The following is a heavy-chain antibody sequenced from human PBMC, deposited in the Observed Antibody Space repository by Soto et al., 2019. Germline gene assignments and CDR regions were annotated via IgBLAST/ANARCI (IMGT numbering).Heavy chain of an antibody. J-gene: IGHJ4*02. Sequence: ASVKVSCKASGYTFTGYYMHWVRQAPGQGLEWMGWINPNSGGTNYAQKFQGWVTMTRDTSISTAYMELSRLRSDDTAVYYCARREYSGYDGYYFDYWGQGTLVTSPQ. D-gene: IGHD5-12*01. CDR2: INPNSGGT. CDR3: ARREYSGYDGYYFDY. CDR1: GYTFTGYY. V-gene: IGHV1-2*04.